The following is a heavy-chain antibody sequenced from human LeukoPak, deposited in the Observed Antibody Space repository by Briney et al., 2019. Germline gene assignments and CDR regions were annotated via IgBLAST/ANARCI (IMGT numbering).Heavy chain of an antibody. CDR1: GYTFTSYY. CDR3: ARDHGSGSYHGMGY. Sequence: ASVKVPCKASGYTFTSYYIHWVRQAPGQGLEGMGIINPSGVSTNYAQKSQDRVTMTRDMSTSTVYMELSILRSEDTARYYCARDHGSGSYHGMGYWGQGTRVTVSS. CDR2: INPSGVST. J-gene: IGHJ4*02. V-gene: IGHV1-46*01. D-gene: IGHD1-26*01.